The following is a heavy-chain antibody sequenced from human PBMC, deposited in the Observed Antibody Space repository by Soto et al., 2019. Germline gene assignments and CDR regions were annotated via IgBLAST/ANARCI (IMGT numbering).Heavy chain of an antibody. V-gene: IGHV1-46*01. CDR1: GYTFTSYY. Sequence: ASVKVSCKASGYTFTSYYMHWLRQAPGQGLEWMGIINPSGGSTSYAQKFQGRFTISRDNSKNTLYLQMNSLRAEDTAVYYCARVPPQGLYSGYDHYGMDVWGQGTTVTVSS. CDR3: ARVPPQGLYSGYDHYGMDV. J-gene: IGHJ6*02. D-gene: IGHD5-12*01. CDR2: INPSGGST.